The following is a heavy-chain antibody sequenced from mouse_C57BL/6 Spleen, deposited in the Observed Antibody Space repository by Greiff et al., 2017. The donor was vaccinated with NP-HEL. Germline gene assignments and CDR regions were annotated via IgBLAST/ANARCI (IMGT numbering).Heavy chain of an antibody. D-gene: IGHD3-2*02. CDR1: GYAFSSYW. CDR3: ARPSSGYRDAMDY. CDR2: IYPGDGDT. V-gene: IGHV1-80*01. J-gene: IGHJ4*01. Sequence: QVQLLQSGAELVKPGASVKISCKASGYAFSSYWMNWVKQRPGKGLEWIGQIYPGDGDTNYNGKFKGKATLTADKSSSTAYMQLSSLTSEDSAVYFCARPSSGYRDAMDYWGQGTSVTVSS.